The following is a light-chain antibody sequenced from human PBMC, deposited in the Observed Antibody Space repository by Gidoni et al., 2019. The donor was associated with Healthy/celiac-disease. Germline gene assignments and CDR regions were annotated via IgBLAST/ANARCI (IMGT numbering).Light chain of an antibody. CDR2: GNS. CDR3: QSYDSSLKVV. Sequence: QSLLTQPPSVSGAPGQRVTISCTGSSSNIGAGYDVHWYQQLPGTAPKLLIYGNSKRPSGVPDRFSGSKSGTSASLAITGLQAEDEADYYCQSYDSSLKVVFGGGTKLTVL. V-gene: IGLV1-40*01. J-gene: IGLJ2*01. CDR1: SSNIGAGYD.